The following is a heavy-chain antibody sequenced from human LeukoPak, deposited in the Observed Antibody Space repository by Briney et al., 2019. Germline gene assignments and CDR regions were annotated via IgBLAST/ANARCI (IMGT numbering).Heavy chain of an antibody. CDR1: GFTFSSYG. Sequence: PGGSLRLSCAASGFTFSSYGMHWARQAPGKGLEWVAVIWYDGSNKYYADSVKGRFTISRDNSKNTLYLQMNSLRAEDTAVYYCAKAGKQWLVLPGAFDIWGQGTMVTVSS. CDR2: IWYDGSNK. V-gene: IGHV3-33*06. CDR3: AKAGKQWLVLPGAFDI. J-gene: IGHJ3*02. D-gene: IGHD6-19*01.